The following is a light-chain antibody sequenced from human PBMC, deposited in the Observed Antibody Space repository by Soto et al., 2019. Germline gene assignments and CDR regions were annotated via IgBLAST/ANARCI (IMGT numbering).Light chain of an antibody. CDR3: QQFNSYPIT. Sequence: AIRLTQSPSSFSASAADRVTITCLASQGISSYLAWCQQKPGKAPKLLIYAASTLQSGVPSSFSGSGSGTEFTLTISGLQPDDFATYYCQQFNSYPITFGQGTRLEIK. CDR2: AAS. V-gene: IGKV1-8*01. CDR1: QGISSY. J-gene: IGKJ5*01.